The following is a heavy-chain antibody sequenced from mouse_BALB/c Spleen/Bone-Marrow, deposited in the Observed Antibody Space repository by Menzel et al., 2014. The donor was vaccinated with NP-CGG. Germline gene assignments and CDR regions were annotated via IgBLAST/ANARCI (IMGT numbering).Heavy chain of an antibody. CDR3: AREVVATDNFDY. CDR1: RYTFTSYV. V-gene: IGHV1-14*01. Sequence: EVQLQESGPELVKPGASVKMSCKASRYTFTSYVLHWVRQKPGQGLEWIGFMNPFNDGTKYNEKFKGKATLTSDKSSSTAYMELSSLTSEDSAVYYCAREVVATDNFDYWGQGTTLTVSS. D-gene: IGHD1-1*01. CDR2: MNPFNDGT. J-gene: IGHJ2*01.